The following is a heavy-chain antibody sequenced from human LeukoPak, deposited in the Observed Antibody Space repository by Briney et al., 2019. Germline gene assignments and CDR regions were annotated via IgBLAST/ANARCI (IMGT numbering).Heavy chain of an antibody. Sequence: GGSLRLSCAASGFTVTNNYMSGVRQAPGKGLEGVSILYTAGSTYYADSVKARFTISRDNSKNTVHLQMNGLRVEDTAVYYCARSKTAPGDAFDIWGQGTMVTVSS. J-gene: IGHJ3*02. V-gene: IGHV3-66*01. CDR1: GFTVTNNY. CDR3: ARSKTAPGDAFDI. CDR2: LYTAGST.